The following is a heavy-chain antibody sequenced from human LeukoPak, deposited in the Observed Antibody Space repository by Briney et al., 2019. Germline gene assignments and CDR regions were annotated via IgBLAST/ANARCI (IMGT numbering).Heavy chain of an antibody. CDR2: IIPILGIA. Sequence: SVKVSCKASGYTFTSYGISWVRQAPGQGLEWMGRIIPILGIANYAQKFQGRVTITADKSTSTAYMELSSLRSEDTAVYYCAREGYDSSGYPHGYWGQGTLVTVSS. CDR1: GYTFTSYG. D-gene: IGHD3-22*01. CDR3: AREGYDSSGYPHGY. J-gene: IGHJ4*02. V-gene: IGHV1-69*04.